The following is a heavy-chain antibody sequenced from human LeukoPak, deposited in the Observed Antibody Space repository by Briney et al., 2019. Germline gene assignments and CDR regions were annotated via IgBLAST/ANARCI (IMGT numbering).Heavy chain of an antibody. CDR3: ARDLIGYYDFWSGYSHWFDP. CDR2: IIPIFGTA. V-gene: IGHV1-69*01. Sequence: PVKVSCKASGGTFSSYAISWVRQAPGQGLEWMGGIIPIFGTANYAQKFQGRVTITADESTSTAYMELSSLRSEDTAVYYCARDLIGYYDFWSGYSHWFDPWGQGTLVTVSS. J-gene: IGHJ5*02. CDR1: GGTFSSYA. D-gene: IGHD3-3*01.